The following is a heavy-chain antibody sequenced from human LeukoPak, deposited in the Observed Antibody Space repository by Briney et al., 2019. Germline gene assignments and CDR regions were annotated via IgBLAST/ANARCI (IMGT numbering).Heavy chain of an antibody. CDR1: VGXISTYY. V-gene: IGHV4-39*01. Sequence: SETLSLTCTVSVGXISTYYCGWIRQPPGKGLEWIGSIYYSGSTYYNPSLKSRVTISVDTSKNQFSLKLSSVTAADTAVYYCARLGTSVAARYYFDYWGQGTLVTVSS. CDR3: ARLGTSVAARYYFDY. D-gene: IGHD6-6*01. CDR2: IYYSGST. J-gene: IGHJ4*02.